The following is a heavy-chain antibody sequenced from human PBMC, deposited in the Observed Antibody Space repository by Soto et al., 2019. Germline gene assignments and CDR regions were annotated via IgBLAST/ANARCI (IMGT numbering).Heavy chain of an antibody. V-gene: IGHV1-18*01. CDR1: GYTFTNYD. CDR3: ARQIRRAGPTTYAFNI. CDR2: ISAYNGNR. J-gene: IGHJ3*02. Sequence: GASVQVTGKASGYTFTNYDIGLLLHAPLQVLEWMGGISAYNGNRNYAQKFQGRVTMTTDTSTSTAYMELRSLRSDDTAVYYCARQIRRAGPTTYAFNIWGQGTMVTVSS. D-gene: IGHD1-1*01.